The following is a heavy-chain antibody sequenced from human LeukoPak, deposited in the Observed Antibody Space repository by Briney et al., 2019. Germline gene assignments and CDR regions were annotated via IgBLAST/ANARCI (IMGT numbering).Heavy chain of an antibody. V-gene: IGHV3-53*01. CDR2: IYSGGST. CDR1: GFTVSSNH. CDR3: ASHSSSWYGFDY. Sequence: GGSLRLSCAASGFTVSSNHMSWVRQAPGKGLGWVSVIYSGGSTYYADSVKGRFTISRDNSKNTLYLQMNSLRAEDTAVYYRASHSSSWYGFDYWGQGTLVTVSS. D-gene: IGHD6-13*01. J-gene: IGHJ4*02.